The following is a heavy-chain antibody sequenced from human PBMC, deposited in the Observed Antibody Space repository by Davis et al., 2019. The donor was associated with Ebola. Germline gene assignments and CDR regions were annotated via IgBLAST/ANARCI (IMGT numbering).Heavy chain of an antibody. Sequence: GGSLRLSCAASEFTFSTYWMHWVRQAPGKGLEWVSAISGSGGSTYYADSVKGRFTISRDNSKKTLYLQMNSLRAEDTAVYYCAKSGLSFGVVKYHYGMDVWGKGTTVTVSS. J-gene: IGHJ6*04. CDR1: EFTFSTYW. D-gene: IGHD3-3*01. CDR3: AKSGLSFGVVKYHYGMDV. V-gene: IGHV3-23*01. CDR2: ISGSGGST.